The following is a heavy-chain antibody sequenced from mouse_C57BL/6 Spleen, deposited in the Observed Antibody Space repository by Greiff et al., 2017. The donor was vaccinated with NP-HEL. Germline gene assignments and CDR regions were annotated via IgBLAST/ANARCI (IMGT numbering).Heavy chain of an antibody. D-gene: IGHD2-5*01. Sequence: QVQLQQPGAELVRPGSSVKLSCKASGYTFTSYWMHWVKQRPIQGLEWIGNIDPSDSETHYNQKFKDKATLTVDKSSSTAYMQLSSLTSEDSAVYCYARGYSNFYYAMDYWGQGTSVTVSS. J-gene: IGHJ4*01. CDR3: ARGYSNFYYAMDY. V-gene: IGHV1-52*01. CDR2: IDPSDSET. CDR1: GYTFTSYW.